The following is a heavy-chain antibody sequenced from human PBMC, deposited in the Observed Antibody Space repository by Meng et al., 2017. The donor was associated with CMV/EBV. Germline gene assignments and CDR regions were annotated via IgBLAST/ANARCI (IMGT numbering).Heavy chain of an antibody. D-gene: IGHD3-3*01. CDR2: ISYDGSNK. J-gene: IGHJ6*02. V-gene: IGHV3-30-3*01. Sequence: GGSLRLSCAASGFTFSSYAMHWVHQAPGKGLEWVAVISYDGSNKYYADSVKGRFTISRDNSKNTLYLQMNSLRAEDTAVYYCARDHIRITIFGVVTDSRGYYGMDVWGQGTTVTVSS. CDR3: ARDHIRITIFGVVTDSRGYYGMDV. CDR1: GFTFSSYA.